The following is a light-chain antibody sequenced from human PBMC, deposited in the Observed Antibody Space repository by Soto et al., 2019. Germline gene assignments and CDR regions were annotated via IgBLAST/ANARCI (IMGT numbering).Light chain of an antibody. Sequence: QSALTQPASVSGSPGQSITVSCTGTSSDVGAYNLVSWYQQHPGKAPRLIIYEGTKRPSGISDRFSGSKSDNTASLTISGLRAEDEAHYHCCSYAGSRTVVFGGGTQLTVL. V-gene: IGLV2-23*01. J-gene: IGLJ3*02. CDR3: CSYAGSRTVV. CDR2: EGT. CDR1: SSDVGAYNL.